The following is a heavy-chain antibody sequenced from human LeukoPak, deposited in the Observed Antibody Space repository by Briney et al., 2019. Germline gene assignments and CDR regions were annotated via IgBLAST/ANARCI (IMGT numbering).Heavy chain of an antibody. D-gene: IGHD2/OR15-2a*01. V-gene: IGHV3-48*01. J-gene: IGHJ4*02. Sequence: GGSLRLSCAASGFTFSSYSMNWVRQAPGKGLEWVSYISSSSSTIYYADSVKGRFTISRDNAKNSLYLQMNSLRAEDTAVYYCARDWFHAIDYWGQGTLVTVSS. CDR1: GFTFSSYS. CDR2: ISSSSSTI. CDR3: ARDWFHAIDY.